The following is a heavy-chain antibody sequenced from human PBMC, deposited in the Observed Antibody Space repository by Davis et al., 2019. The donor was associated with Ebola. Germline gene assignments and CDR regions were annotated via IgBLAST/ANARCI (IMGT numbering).Heavy chain of an antibody. CDR1: GFTFSSYA. J-gene: IGHJ4*02. Sequence: GGSLRLSCSASGFTFSSYAMHWVRQAPGKGLEYVSAISSNGGSTYYADSVKGRFTISRDNYKNTLYLQMSSLRAEDTAVYYCARGASSGWSVDYWGQGTLVTVSS. CDR3: ARGASSGWSVDY. V-gene: IGHV3-64D*08. D-gene: IGHD6-19*01. CDR2: ISSNGGST.